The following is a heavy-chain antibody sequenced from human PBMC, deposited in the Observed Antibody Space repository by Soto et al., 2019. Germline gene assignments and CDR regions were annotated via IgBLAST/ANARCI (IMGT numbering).Heavy chain of an antibody. Sequence: GGSLRLSCAASGFTFSSYSMNWVRQAPGKGLEWVSSISSSSSYIYYADSVKGRFTISRDNAKNSLYLQMNSRRAEDTAVYYGARIVATPSQPDDWGQGTLVTVSS. J-gene: IGHJ4*02. CDR1: GFTFSSYS. V-gene: IGHV3-21*01. CDR2: ISSSSSYI. CDR3: ARIVATPSQPDD. D-gene: IGHD5-12*01.